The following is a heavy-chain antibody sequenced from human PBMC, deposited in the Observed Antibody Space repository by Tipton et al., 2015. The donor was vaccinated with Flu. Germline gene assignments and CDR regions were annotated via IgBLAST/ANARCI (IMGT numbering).Heavy chain of an antibody. CDR1: GGPISSGSYY. J-gene: IGHJ4*02. CDR2: IYTSGST. D-gene: IGHD4-17*01. Sequence: TLSLTCTVSGGPISSGSYYWSWIRQPAGKGLEWIGRIYTSGSTNYNPSLKSRVTISVDTSKNQLSLKLSSVTAADTAVYYCASRLNGDVDYWGQGTLVTVSS. V-gene: IGHV4-61*02. CDR3: ASRLNGDVDY.